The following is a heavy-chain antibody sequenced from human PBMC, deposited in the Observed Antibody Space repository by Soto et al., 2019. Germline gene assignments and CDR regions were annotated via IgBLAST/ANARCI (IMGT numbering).Heavy chain of an antibody. CDR2: ISGSGGST. CDR1: GFTFSSYA. V-gene: IGHV3-23*01. Sequence: GGSLRLSCAASGFTFSSYAMSWVRQAPEKGLEWVSAISGSGGSTYYADSEKGRFTISRDNSKNTLYLQMNSLRAEDTAVYYCARSLLEWLLPYYFDYWGQGTLVTVSS. J-gene: IGHJ4*02. D-gene: IGHD3-3*01. CDR3: ARSLLEWLLPYYFDY.